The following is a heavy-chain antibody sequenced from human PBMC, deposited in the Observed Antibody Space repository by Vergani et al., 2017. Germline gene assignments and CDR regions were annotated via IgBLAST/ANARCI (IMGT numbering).Heavy chain of an antibody. Sequence: EVQLVESGRGLVQPGGSLRLSCAASGFTFSSHWMSWVRQAPGKGLEWVANIKQDGSEKYYVDSAKGRFTISRDNAKNSLYLQMNSLRAEDTALYYCARGTSNNGWYVGVYWGQGTLVTVSS. CDR3: ARGTSNNGWYVGVY. CDR1: GFTFSSHW. J-gene: IGHJ4*02. CDR2: IKQDGSEK. V-gene: IGHV3-7*01. D-gene: IGHD6-19*01.